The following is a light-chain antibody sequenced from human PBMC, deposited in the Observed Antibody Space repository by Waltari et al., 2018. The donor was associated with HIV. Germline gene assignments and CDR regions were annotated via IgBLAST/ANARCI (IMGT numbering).Light chain of an antibody. Sequence: DIVMTQSPDSLAVSLGERATITCTSSRTIFYNSDNQKYVAWYLQRPGQSPKVLIFWASTRAFGVSDRFSGSGSGTDFSLTLSSLQADDVGIYYCQQYYTIPPTFGGGTKVEI. CDR1: RTIFYNSDNQKY. J-gene: IGKJ4*01. CDR3: QQYYTIPPT. CDR2: WAS. V-gene: IGKV4-1*01.